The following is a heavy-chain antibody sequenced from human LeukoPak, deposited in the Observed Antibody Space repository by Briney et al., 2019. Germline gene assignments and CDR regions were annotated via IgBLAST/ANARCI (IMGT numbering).Heavy chain of an antibody. Sequence: GGSLRLSCAASGFAFSSLAMHWVRQAPGKGLEWVAVIWYDGNNKYYADSVKGRFTISRDNAKNTLYLQMNSLRAEDTAVYYCAMGPYYYDSSGYYYWGQGTLVTVSS. V-gene: IGHV3-33*03. J-gene: IGHJ4*02. D-gene: IGHD3-22*01. CDR1: GFAFSSLA. CDR2: IWYDGNNK. CDR3: AMGPYYYDSSGYYY.